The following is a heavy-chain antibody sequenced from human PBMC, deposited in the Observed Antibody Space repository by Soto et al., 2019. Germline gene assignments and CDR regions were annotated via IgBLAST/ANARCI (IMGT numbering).Heavy chain of an antibody. J-gene: IGHJ4*02. D-gene: IGHD1-1*01. CDR1: GFTFSSYA. CDR2: ISYDGSNK. CDR3: ARDRTGTHGFDY. V-gene: IGHV3-30-3*01. Sequence: GGSLRLSCAASGFTFSSYAMHWVRQAPGKGLEWVAVISYDGSNKYYADSVKGRFTISRDNSKNTLYLQMNSLRAEDTAVYYCARDRTGTHGFDYWGQETLVTVSS.